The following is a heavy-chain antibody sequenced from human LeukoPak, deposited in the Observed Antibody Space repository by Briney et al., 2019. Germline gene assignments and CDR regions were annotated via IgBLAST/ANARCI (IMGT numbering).Heavy chain of an antibody. D-gene: IGHD3-3*02. CDR1: GFTFSTYS. J-gene: IGHJ3*02. CDR2: ISYDGSKK. V-gene: IGHV3-30*04. Sequence: GGSLRLSCAASGFTFSTYSMHWVRRAPGKGLEWVAIISYDGSKKYYADSVKGRFTISRDNSKNTLYLQMNSLRAEDTAVYYCATFADTVRGSFFWIWGQGTMVTVSS. CDR3: ATFADTVRGSFFWI.